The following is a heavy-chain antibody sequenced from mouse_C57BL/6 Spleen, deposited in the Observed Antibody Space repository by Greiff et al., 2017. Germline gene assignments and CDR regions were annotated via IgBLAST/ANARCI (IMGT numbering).Heavy chain of an antibody. CDR3: TRALGTGVDYFDY. Sequence: EVQLQQSGTVLARPGASVKMSCKTSGYTFTSYWMHWVKQRPGQGLEWIGAIYPGNSDTSYNQKFKGKAKLTAVTSASTAYMELSSLTNEDSAVYYCTRALGTGVDYFDYWGQGTTLTVSS. CDR2: IYPGNSDT. J-gene: IGHJ2*01. V-gene: IGHV1-5*01. D-gene: IGHD2-14*01. CDR1: GYTFTSYW.